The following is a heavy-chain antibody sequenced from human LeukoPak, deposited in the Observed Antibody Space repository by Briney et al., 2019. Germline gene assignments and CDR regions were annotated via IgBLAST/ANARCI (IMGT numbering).Heavy chain of an antibody. D-gene: IGHD4-23*01. CDR3: ARRAVVSAAFDY. J-gene: IGHJ4*02. CDR1: GGSISSSSYY. V-gene: IGHV4-39*01. CDR2: IYYSGST. Sequence: SQTLSLTCTVSGGSISSSSYYWGWIRQPPGKGLEWIGSIYYSGSTYYNPSLKSRVTISVDTSKNQFSLKLSSVTAADTAVYYCARRAVVSAAFDYWGQGTLVTVSS.